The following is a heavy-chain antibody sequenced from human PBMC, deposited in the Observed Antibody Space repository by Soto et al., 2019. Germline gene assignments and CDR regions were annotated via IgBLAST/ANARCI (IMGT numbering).Heavy chain of an antibody. CDR3: ARAYDIMETYFDS. CDR2: VHPSGST. D-gene: IGHD3-16*01. J-gene: IGHJ4*02. V-gene: IGHV4-34*01. Sequence: SDTISLTCAVLSLSLGYHYWALIRASPDKGLEWIGEVHPSGSTDYNPSLKSRVTISVDTSKNQFSLKLTSVTAADTAVYYCARAYDIMETYFDSWGQGTLVTVS. CDR1: SLSLGYHY.